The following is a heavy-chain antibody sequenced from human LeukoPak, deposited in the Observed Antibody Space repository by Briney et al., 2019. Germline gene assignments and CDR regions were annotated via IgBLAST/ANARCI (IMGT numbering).Heavy chain of an antibody. Sequence: GGSLRLSCAASGSTFSSYEMNWVRQAPGKGLEWVSYISSSGSTIYYADSVKGRFTISRDNAKNSLYLQMNSLRAEDTAVYYCARDSSVYYYGSGSYLTWGQGTLVTVSS. J-gene: IGHJ5*02. CDR2: ISSSGSTI. V-gene: IGHV3-48*03. D-gene: IGHD3-10*01. CDR3: ARDSSVYYYGSGSYLT. CDR1: GSTFSSYE.